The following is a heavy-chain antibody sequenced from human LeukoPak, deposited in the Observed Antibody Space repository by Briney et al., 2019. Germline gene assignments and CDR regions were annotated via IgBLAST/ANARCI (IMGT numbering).Heavy chain of an antibody. J-gene: IGHJ4*02. V-gene: IGHV3-11*01. CDR3: GRDPDYGDPY. CDR1: GFSFSDFY. Sequence: PGWSLRLSCSASGFSFSDFYMSWFRLSPEKGLEWIAYITSSGTTTEYADSVKGRFTISRVNAKNSLYLQMNSLRPEDTAIYYCGRDPDYGDPYWGQGTLVTVSS. D-gene: IGHD4/OR15-4a*01. CDR2: ITSSGTTT.